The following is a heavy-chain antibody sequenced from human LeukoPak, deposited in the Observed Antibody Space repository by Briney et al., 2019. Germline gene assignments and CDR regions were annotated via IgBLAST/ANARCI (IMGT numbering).Heavy chain of an antibody. CDR1: CYTFTSYG. D-gene: IGHD4-11*01. Sequence: GASVKVSCKASCYTFTSYGISWVRQAPGQGLEWIGWISAYNGNTNYAQKLQGRVTMTTDTSTSTAYMELRSLRSDDTAVYYCARDWSNYGEGDYWGQGTLVTFSS. CDR3: ARDWSNYGEGDY. V-gene: IGHV1-18*01. J-gene: IGHJ4*02. CDR2: ISAYNGNT.